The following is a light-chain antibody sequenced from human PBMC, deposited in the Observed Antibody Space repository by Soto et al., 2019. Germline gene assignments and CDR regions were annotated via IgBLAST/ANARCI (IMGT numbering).Light chain of an antibody. CDR2: AAS. V-gene: IGKV1-27*01. CDR1: QGIRNF. CDR3: QKYSSVPV. Sequence: DIQMTQSPTSLSASVGDRVTITCRASQGIRNFVAWYQQKPGKAPKLLIYAASTLQSGVPSRFIGSGSGTDFTLTINSLHPEDVATCSCQKYSSVPVFGPGTKVEIK. J-gene: IGKJ3*01.